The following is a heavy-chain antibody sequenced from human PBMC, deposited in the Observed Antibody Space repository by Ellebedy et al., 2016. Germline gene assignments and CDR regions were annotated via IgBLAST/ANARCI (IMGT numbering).Heavy chain of an antibody. Sequence: SETLSLTCTVSGGSIGSCYWSWIRQPPGKGLEWIGYIYYSGSTNYNPSLKSRVTISVDTSKNQFSLKLSSVTAADTAVYYCASLRRAARDYWGQGTLVTVSS. J-gene: IGHJ4*02. CDR2: IYYSGST. CDR1: GGSIGSCY. V-gene: IGHV4-59*12. CDR3: ASLRRAARDY. D-gene: IGHD6-6*01.